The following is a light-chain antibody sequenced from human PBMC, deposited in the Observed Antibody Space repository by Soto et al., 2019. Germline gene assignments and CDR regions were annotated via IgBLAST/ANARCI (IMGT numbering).Light chain of an antibody. V-gene: IGLV2-11*01. Sequence: QSALTQPRSVSGSPGQSVTISCTATTSDVGGYNYVSWYRQHPGKAPKLLIYDVTKRPSGVPGRFSGSKSDNTASLTISGLQAEDEADYYCCSYAGSYSLLFGGGTKLTVL. J-gene: IGLJ2*01. CDR1: TSDVGGYNY. CDR3: CSYAGSYSLL. CDR2: DVT.